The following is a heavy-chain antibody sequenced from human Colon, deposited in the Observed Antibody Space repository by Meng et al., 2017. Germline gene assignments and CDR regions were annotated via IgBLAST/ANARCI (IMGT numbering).Heavy chain of an antibody. CDR2: IDISAKT. J-gene: IGHJ4*02. CDR1: GVSTTSSNL. D-gene: IGHD6-19*01. CDR3: ARHLGWEFDY. Sequence: GPMPETGPGLDKPSRTLSLTYAFSGVSTTSSNLGSGARQAPREGMEWIGQIDISAKTDYNPSLKSRVTISLDKSMNQLFLDVYFVTATDTAISYCARHLGWEFDYWGPGNLVTVSS. V-gene: IGHV4-4*02.